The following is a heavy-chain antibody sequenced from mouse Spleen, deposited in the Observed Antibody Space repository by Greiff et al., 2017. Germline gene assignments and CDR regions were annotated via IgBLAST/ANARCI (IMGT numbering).Heavy chain of an antibody. CDR2: INPTYGTT. V-gene: IGHV1-39*01. CDR3: AKRWEALDY. CDR1: GYSFTDYN. D-gene: IGHD1-1*02. Sequence: EVKLMESGPELVEPGASVKISCKASGYSFTDYNMYWVKQSYGKSLEWIGIINPTYGTTLYNQSFKGKATLTVDESSSTAYLQLHSLTSEDSAVYYCAKRWEALDYWGQGTAVTVSS. J-gene: IGHJ4*01.